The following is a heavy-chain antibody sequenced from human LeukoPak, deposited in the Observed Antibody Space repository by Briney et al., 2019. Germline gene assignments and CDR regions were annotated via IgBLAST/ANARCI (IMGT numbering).Heavy chain of an antibody. CDR1: GFTFSSYG. D-gene: IGHD6-13*01. Sequence: GGSLRLSCAASGFTFSSYGMHWVRQAPGKGLEWVAVIWYDGSNKYYADSVKGRFTISRDNSKNTLYLQMNSLRAEDTAVYYCARGTAEGSIDYWGQGTLVTVSS. CDR3: ARGTAEGSIDY. J-gene: IGHJ4*02. V-gene: IGHV3-33*01. CDR2: IWYDGSNK.